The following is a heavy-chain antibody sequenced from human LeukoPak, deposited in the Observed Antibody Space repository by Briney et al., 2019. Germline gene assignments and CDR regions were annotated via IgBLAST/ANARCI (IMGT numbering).Heavy chain of an antibody. V-gene: IGHV3-9*01. J-gene: IGHJ4*02. Sequence: SSGGYYWSWIRQHPGKGLEWVSGISWNSGSIGYADSVKGRFTISRDNAKNSLYLQMNSLRAEDTALYYCAKDSRPSLGIAAAGTVFDYWGQGTLVTVSS. CDR3: AKDSRPSLGIAAAGTVFDY. CDR1: SSGGYY. CDR2: ISWNSGSI. D-gene: IGHD6-13*01.